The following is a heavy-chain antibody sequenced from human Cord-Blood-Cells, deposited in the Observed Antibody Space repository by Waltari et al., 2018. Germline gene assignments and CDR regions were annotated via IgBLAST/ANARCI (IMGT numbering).Heavy chain of an antibody. CDR1: GGSFSGYY. D-gene: IGHD3-3*01. J-gene: IGHJ4*02. CDR2: INHSGST. Sequence: QVQLQQWGAGLLKPSETLSLTCAVYGGSFSGYYWSWLRQPPGKGLEWIGEINHSGSTNYNPSLKSRVTISVDTSKNQFSLKLSSVTAADTAVYYCARGPDFWSGYYPFDYWGQGTLVTVSS. V-gene: IGHV4-34*01. CDR3: ARGPDFWSGYYPFDY.